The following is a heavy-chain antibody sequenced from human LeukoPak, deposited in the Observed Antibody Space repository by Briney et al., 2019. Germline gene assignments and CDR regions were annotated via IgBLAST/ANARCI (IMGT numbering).Heavy chain of an antibody. Sequence: GGSLRLSCAASGFTFSSYWMSWVRQAPGKGLEWVANIKQDGSEKYYVDSVKGRFTISRDNAKNTLYLQLNSLRVEDTAVYYCKSGGAAPGSFDYWGQGTLVTVSP. CDR2: IKQDGSEK. CDR3: KSGGAAPGSFDY. D-gene: IGHD1-1*01. CDR1: GFTFSSYW. J-gene: IGHJ4*02. V-gene: IGHV3-7*01.